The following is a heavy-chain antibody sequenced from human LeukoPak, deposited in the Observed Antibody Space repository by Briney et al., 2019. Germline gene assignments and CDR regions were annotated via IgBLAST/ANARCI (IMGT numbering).Heavy chain of an antibody. V-gene: IGHV4-38-2*02. CDR1: GYSISSDYF. CDR3: ARVVASTSIDS. J-gene: IGHJ4*02. CDR2: IFHSGSV. Sequence: SETLSLTCTVSGYSISSDYFWGWIRQPPGKGPEWIGSIFHSGSVYYNPSLQSRVTISVDTSTNRFSLKLTSVTAADTALYYCARVVASTSIDSWGQGTLVTVSS. D-gene: IGHD2-15*01.